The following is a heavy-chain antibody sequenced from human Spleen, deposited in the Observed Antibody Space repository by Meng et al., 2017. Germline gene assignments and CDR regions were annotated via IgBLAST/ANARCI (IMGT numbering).Heavy chain of an antibody. Sequence: QLPLLESGPGLVKPSESLSLTCTVSDGSISSSRYYWGWIRQPPGKGLEWVGSLYFSGNRYYNPSLMSRVTISVDTSKNQLSLKLNSVTAADTAVYYCARGLIVGGTYFDHWGQGTLVTVSS. J-gene: IGHJ4*02. CDR3: ARGLIVGGTYFDH. CDR1: DGSISSSRYY. V-gene: IGHV4-39*07. D-gene: IGHD1-26*01. CDR2: LYFSGNR.